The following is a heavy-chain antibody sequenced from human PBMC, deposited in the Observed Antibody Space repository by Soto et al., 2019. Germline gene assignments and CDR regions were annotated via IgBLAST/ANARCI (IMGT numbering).Heavy chain of an antibody. V-gene: IGHV3-23*01. CDR1: GFTFSSYA. CDR2: ISGSGGST. J-gene: IGHJ4*02. D-gene: IGHD3-3*01. Sequence: GGSLRLSCAASGFTFSSYAMSWVRQAPGKGLEWVSAISGSGGSTYYADSVKGRFTISRDNSKNTLYLQMNSLRAEDTAVYYCAKSGNVLRFLEWLPNLDYWGQGTLVTVSS. CDR3: AKSGNVLRFLEWLPNLDY.